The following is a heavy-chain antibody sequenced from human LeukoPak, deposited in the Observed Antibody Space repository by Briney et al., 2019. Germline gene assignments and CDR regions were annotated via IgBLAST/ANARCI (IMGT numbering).Heavy chain of an antibody. Sequence: GASVKVSCKASGYTFTSYDINWVRQATGQGLEWMGWMNPNSGNTGYAQKFQGRVTVTRNTSISTAYMELSSLRSEDTAVYYCARGPQWRGDYYYMDVWSRGTTVTVSS. CDR2: MNPNSGNT. CDR1: GYTFTSYD. CDR3: ARGPQWRGDYYYMDV. V-gene: IGHV1-8*01. J-gene: IGHJ6*03. D-gene: IGHD6-19*01.